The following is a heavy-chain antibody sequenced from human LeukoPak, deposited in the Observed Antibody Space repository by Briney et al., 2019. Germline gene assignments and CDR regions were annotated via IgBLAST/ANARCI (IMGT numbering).Heavy chain of an antibody. Sequence: SETLSLTCTVSGGSISSYYWTLIRQPPGQGLAWIGFIYYSGSTNYNPSLKSRVTISVDTSKNQLSLKLSSVTAADTAVYYCARHRMWEWPTDDAFDIWGQGTMVTVSS. CDR3: ARHRMWEWPTDDAFDI. CDR2: IYYSGST. V-gene: IGHV4-59*08. J-gene: IGHJ3*02. D-gene: IGHD1-26*01. CDR1: GGSISSYY.